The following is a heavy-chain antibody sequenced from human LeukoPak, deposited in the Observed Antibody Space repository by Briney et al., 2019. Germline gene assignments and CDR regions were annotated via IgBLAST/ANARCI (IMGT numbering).Heavy chain of an antibody. CDR2: ISAYNGNT. CDR1: GYTFTSYG. CDR3: ARVRTYYYDSSGYYRRYYGMDV. J-gene: IGHJ6*02. D-gene: IGHD3-22*01. Sequence: ASVKVSCKASGYTFTSYGISWVRQAPGQGLEWMGWISAYNGNTNYAQKFQGRVTITADESTSTAYMELSSLRSEDTAVYYCARVRTYYYDSSGYYRRYYGMDVWGQGTTVTVSS. V-gene: IGHV1-18*01.